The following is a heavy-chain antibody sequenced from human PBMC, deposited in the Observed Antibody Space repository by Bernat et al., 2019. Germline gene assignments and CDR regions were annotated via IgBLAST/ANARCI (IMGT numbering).Heavy chain of an antibody. V-gene: IGHV3-15*01. D-gene: IGHD3-10*01. CDR1: GFTFTNAW. CDR2: IKRKSDGGTT. Sequence: EVQLVESGGGLVEPGGSLRLSCAASGFTFTNAWMSWVRQAPGKGLEWVARIKRKSDGGTTDYVAPVKGRFTISRDNSKNTLYLQMNSLRAEDTAVYYCAKDPNYYGSGDNFLDYCGQGTLVTVSS. J-gene: IGHJ4*02. CDR3: AKDPNYYGSGDNFLDY.